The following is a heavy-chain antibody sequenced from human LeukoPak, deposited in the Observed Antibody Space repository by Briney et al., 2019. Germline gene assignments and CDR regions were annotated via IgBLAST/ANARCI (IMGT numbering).Heavy chain of an antibody. J-gene: IGHJ5*02. Sequence: SETLSLTCTVSGGSINNNYWSWIRQPPGKGLEWIGYIYYSGSTNYNPSFKSRVTISVDTSKNQFSLKLSSVTAADTAVYYCARVRFGVNWFDPWGQGTLVTVSS. D-gene: IGHD3-10*01. CDR3: ARVRFGVNWFDP. CDR1: GGSINNNY. V-gene: IGHV4-59*01. CDR2: IYYSGST.